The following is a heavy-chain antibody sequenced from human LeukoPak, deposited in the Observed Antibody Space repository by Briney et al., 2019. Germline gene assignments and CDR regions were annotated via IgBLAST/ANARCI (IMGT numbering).Heavy chain of an antibody. CDR1: GFTVSNND. Sequence: GGSPRLSCAASGFTVSNNDMMWVRQAPGKGLEWVSLIYSSGSTHYTDSVKARFSISRDNSKNTVSLQMNSLRAEDTAVYYCARRTVPGRPGYWGQGTLVTVSS. CDR3: ARRTVPGRPGY. V-gene: IGHV3-66*04. J-gene: IGHJ4*02. D-gene: IGHD6-6*01. CDR2: IYSSGST.